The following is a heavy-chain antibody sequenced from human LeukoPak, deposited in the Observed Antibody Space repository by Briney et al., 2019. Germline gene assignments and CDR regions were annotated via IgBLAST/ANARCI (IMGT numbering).Heavy chain of an antibody. CDR3: ARQSTPHGNFDY. J-gene: IGHJ4*02. D-gene: IGHD5-24*01. CDR2: LGTAGDT. Sequence: LGGSLRLSCAASGFILSNYAMHWVRQPAGKGLEWVSALGTAGDTFYPGSVKGRFTISRDNAKKSLFLQMSSLRAEDTAIYYCARQSTPHGNFDYWGQGTLSPSPQ. CDR1: GFILSNYA. V-gene: IGHV3-13*01.